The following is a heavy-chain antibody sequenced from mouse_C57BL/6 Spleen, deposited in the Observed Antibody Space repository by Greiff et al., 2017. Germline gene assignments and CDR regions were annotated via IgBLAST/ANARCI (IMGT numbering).Heavy chain of an antibody. D-gene: IGHD1-1*01. J-gene: IGHJ3*01. Sequence: QLVESGPELVKPGASVKISCKASGYSFTDYNMNWVKQSNGKSLEWIGVINPNYGTTSYNQKFKGKATLTVDQSSSTAYMQLNSLTSEDSAVYYCASTLYYGSSWFAYWGQGTLVTVSA. V-gene: IGHV1-39*01. CDR3: ASTLYYGSSWFAY. CDR2: INPNYGTT. CDR1: GYSFTDYN.